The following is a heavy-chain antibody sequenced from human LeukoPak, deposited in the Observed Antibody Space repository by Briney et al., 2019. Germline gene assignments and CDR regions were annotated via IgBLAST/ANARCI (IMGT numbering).Heavy chain of an antibody. J-gene: IGHJ4*02. D-gene: IGHD3-3*01. Sequence: SETLSLTCAVFGGSFDGYYWSWIRQPPGKGLEWIGEITYDGSTNYNPSLKSRVTISVDTSKIQFSLNLSSVTAADTAIYYCARGLASGYPPIPFDYWGQGTQVTVSS. CDR1: GGSFDGYY. CDR2: ITYDGST. V-gene: IGHV4-34*01. CDR3: ARGLASGYPPIPFDY.